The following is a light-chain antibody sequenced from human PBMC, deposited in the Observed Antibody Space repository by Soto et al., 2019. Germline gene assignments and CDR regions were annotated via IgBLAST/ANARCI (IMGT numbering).Light chain of an antibody. CDR1: QSVSSY. CDR2: AAS. CDR3: QQLNSYPRIT. Sequence: DIQMTQSPSSLSASVGDRVTITCRASQSVSSYLNWYQQKPGKAPKLLIYAASSLQSGVPLRFSGSGSGTDFTLTISSLQPEDFATYYCQQLNSYPRITFGQGTRLEI. V-gene: IGKV1-39*01. J-gene: IGKJ5*01.